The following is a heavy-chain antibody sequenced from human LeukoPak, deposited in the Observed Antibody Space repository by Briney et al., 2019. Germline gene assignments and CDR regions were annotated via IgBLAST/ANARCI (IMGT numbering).Heavy chain of an antibody. J-gene: IGHJ4*02. CDR2: IYTSGST. V-gene: IGHV4-61*02. Sequence: PPQTLSLTCTVSGGSISSGSYYWSWIRQPAGKGLEWIGRIYTSGSTNYNPSLKSRVTISVDTSKNQFSLKLSSVTAADTAVYYCARGVLWFGEFYPEYWGQGTLVTVSS. CDR3: ARGVLWFGEFYPEY. CDR1: GGSISSGSYY. D-gene: IGHD3-10*01.